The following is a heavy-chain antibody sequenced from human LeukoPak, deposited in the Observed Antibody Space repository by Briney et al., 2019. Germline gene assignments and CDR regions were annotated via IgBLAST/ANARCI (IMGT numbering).Heavy chain of an antibody. V-gene: IGHV4-34*01. J-gene: IGHJ4*02. CDR2: INHSGGT. CDR1: SGSLSGHY. D-gene: IGHD1-26*01. CDR3: ARGLVRASGNYLYY. Sequence: SETLSLTCAVYSGSLSGHYWSWIRQPPGKGLEWIGEINHSGGTNYNPSLKSRVTIAVDTSKNQFSLKLTSVTAADTAVYYCARGLVRASGNYLYYWGQGTLVTVSS.